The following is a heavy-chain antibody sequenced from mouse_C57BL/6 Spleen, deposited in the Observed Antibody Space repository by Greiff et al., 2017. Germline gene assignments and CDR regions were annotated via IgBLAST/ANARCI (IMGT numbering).Heavy chain of an antibody. CDR2: ISSGSSTI. Sequence: DVMLVESGGGLVKPGGSLKLSCAASGFTFSDYGMHWVRQAPEKGLEWVAYISSGSSTIYYADTVKGRFTISRDNAKNTLFLQMTSLRSEDTAMYYCARLNYYGSSSYYYAMDYWGQGTSGTVSS. D-gene: IGHD1-1*01. V-gene: IGHV5-17*01. CDR3: ARLNYYGSSSYYYAMDY. CDR1: GFTFSDYG. J-gene: IGHJ4*01.